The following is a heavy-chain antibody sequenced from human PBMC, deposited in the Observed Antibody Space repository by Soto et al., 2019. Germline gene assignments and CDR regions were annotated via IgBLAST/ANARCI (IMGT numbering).Heavy chain of an antibody. CDR2: IFYLGSS. Sequence: SETLSLTCTVSGDSIISSDFYWGWVRQPPGKGLEWIGSIFYLGSSYYNPSLKSRVTMSVDTSKNQFSLRLRSVTAADTALYFCARHSLALRKNNWFDPWGQGIMVTV. CDR1: GDSIISSDFY. V-gene: IGHV4-39*01. CDR3: ARHSLALRKNNWFDP. J-gene: IGHJ5*02. D-gene: IGHD3-3*02.